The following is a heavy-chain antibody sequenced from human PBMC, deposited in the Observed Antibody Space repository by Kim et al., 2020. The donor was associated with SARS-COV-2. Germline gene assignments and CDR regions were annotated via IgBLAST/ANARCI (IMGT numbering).Heavy chain of an antibody. CDR2: T. J-gene: IGHJ4*02. Sequence: TYYNPSLKSRVTISVDTSKNQFSLKLSSVTAADTAVYYCARWNYGDYVDYWGQGTLVTVSS. CDR3: ARWNYGDYVDY. V-gene: IGHV4-39*01. D-gene: IGHD1-7*01.